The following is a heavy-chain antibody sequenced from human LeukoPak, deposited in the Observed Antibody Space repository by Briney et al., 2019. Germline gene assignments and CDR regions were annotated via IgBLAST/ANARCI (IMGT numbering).Heavy chain of an antibody. CDR1: GFTFSSYE. CDR3: ARGSIAAPASY. J-gene: IGHJ4*02. CDR2: MSSSGSTI. V-gene: IGHV3-48*03. D-gene: IGHD6-6*01. Sequence: PGGALRLSCAASGFTFSSYEMNWVRQASGKGVERVSYMSSSGSTIYYADSVKGRFTISRDNAKNSLYLQMNSLRAEDTAVYYCARGSIAAPASYWGQGTLVTVSS.